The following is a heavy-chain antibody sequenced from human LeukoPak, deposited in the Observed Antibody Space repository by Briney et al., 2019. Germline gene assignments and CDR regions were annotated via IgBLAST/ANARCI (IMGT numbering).Heavy chain of an antibody. Sequence: GGSPRLSCAASGSTSSRYYMSWVRQTPEKGLEWVANINQDGSDKNYVDSVKGRFTISRDNAKNSLYLQMNSLRAEDTAVYYCASAAGWESAYWGQGTLVTVSS. CDR2: INQDGSDK. V-gene: IGHV3-7*01. CDR1: GSTSSRYY. CDR3: ASAAGWESAY. J-gene: IGHJ4*02. D-gene: IGHD1-26*01.